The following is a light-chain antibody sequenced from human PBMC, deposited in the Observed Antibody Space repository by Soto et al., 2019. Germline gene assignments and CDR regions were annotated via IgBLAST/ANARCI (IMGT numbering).Light chain of an antibody. CDR1: QRVGSSS. J-gene: IGKJ4*01. Sequence: ELVLTQSPGTLSLSPGERAILSCRASQRVGSSSLAWYQQRPGQAPRLLIYGVSTRATGIPDRFSGSGSGTDFTLAISSLESEDFAVYFCQQFCTSPAFGGGTKVEI. CDR2: GVS. V-gene: IGKV3-20*01. CDR3: QQFCTSPA.